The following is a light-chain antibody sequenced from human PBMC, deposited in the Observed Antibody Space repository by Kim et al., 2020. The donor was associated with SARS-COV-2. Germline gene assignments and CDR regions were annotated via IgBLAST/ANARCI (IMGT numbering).Light chain of an antibody. J-gene: IGKJ5*01. CDR3: QQRSNWPPIT. CDR2: DSS. V-gene: IGKV3-11*01. CDR1: QSVGSS. Sequence: EIVLTQSPATLSVSPGETATLSCRASQSVGSSLAWYQQKPGQAPRLLIYDSSTMATGIPARFSGTGSGTDFTLTIISLEPEDFAVYYCQQRSNWPPITFGQGTRLEIK.